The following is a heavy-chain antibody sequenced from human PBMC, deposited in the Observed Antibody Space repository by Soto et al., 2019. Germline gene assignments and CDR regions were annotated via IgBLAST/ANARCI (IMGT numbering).Heavy chain of an antibody. CDR1: GFTFSNYI. J-gene: IGHJ4*02. CDR3: ARDDEGGSYCDLGY. Sequence: QVQLVESGGGVVQPGRSLRLSCAASGFTFSNYIMHWVRQAPGKGLEWVAIILHDGNNKYYADSVKGRFTISRDNSKNTLYLPMNRLRTEDTAIYYCARDDEGGSYCDLGYWGQGTLVTVSS. CDR2: ILHDGNNK. V-gene: IGHV3-30-3*01. D-gene: IGHD3-10*01.